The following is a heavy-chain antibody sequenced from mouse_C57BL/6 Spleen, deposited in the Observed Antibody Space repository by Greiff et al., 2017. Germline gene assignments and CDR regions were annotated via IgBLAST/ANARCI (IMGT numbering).Heavy chain of an antibody. CDR2: IYPGDGDT. V-gene: IGHV1-82*01. J-gene: IGHJ4*01. Sequence: QVQLKESGPELVKPGASVKISCKASGYAFSSSWMNWVKQRPGKGLEWIGRIYPGDGDTNYNGKFKGKATLTADKSSSTAYMQLSSLTSEDSAVYFCARGIYYDYDVYAMDYWGQGTSVTVSS. CDR1: GYAFSSSW. D-gene: IGHD2-4*01. CDR3: ARGIYYDYDVYAMDY.